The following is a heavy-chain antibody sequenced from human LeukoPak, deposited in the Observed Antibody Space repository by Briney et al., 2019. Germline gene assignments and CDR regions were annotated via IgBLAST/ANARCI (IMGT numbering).Heavy chain of an antibody. J-gene: IGHJ4*02. CDR3: ARRSGTYFGTTGYLYFFDD. V-gene: IGHV5-51*01. CDR2: IYPGDSDP. Sequence: GESLKISCKGSGYXFTNYWICWVRQMPGRGLEWMGIIYPGDSDPRYSPSFQGQVTISADKSMSTAYLQWSSLKASDTAMYYCARRSGTYFGTTGYLYFFDDWGQGTLVTVSS. D-gene: IGHD3-22*01. CDR1: GYXFTNYW.